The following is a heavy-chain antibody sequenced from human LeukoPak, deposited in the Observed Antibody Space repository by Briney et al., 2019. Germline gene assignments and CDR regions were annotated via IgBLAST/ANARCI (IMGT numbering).Heavy chain of an antibody. V-gene: IGHV3-30*02. CDR2: IRYDGSNK. Sequence: GGSLRLSCAASGFTFSSYGMHWVRQAPGKGLEWVAFIRYDGSNKYYADSVRGRFTISRDNSKNTLYLQMNSLRAEDTAVYYCAKQVVPAAITYFDYWGQGTLVTVSS. J-gene: IGHJ4*02. CDR1: GFTFSSYG. D-gene: IGHD2-2*02. CDR3: AKQVVPAAITYFDY.